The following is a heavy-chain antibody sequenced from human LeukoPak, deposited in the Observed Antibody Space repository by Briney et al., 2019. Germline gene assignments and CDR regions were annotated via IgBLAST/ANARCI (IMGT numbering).Heavy chain of an antibody. D-gene: IGHD2-21*01. CDR1: GYTLTELS. CDR2: FDPEDGET. CDR3: ARGLFRRPYYFDY. V-gene: IGHV1-24*01. J-gene: IGHJ4*02. Sequence: GASVKVSCKVSGYTLTELSMHWVRQAPGKGLEWMGGFDPEDGETIYAQKFQGRVTMTRNTSISTAYMELSSLRSEDTAVYYCARGLFRRPYYFDYWGQGTLVTVSS.